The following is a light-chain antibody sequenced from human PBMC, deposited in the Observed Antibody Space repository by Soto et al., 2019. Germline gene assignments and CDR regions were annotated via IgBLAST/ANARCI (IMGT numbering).Light chain of an antibody. J-gene: IGLJ2*01. CDR1: SSNIGYNY. Sequence: QSVLTQPPSVSAAPGQRVTISCSGSSSNIGYNYVSWYHQAPGKAPKLLIYDNNKRPSGIPDRFSGSKSGTSATLGITGLQTGDEADYYCGTWDSSLSAVVFGGGTKLTVL. CDR2: DNN. V-gene: IGLV1-51*01. CDR3: GTWDSSLSAVV.